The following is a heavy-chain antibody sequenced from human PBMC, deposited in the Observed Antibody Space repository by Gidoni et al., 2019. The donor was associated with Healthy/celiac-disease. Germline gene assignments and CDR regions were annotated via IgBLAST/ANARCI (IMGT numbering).Heavy chain of an antibody. J-gene: IGHJ4*02. V-gene: IGHV3-23*01. CDR3: AKGLWHAYYFDY. CDR2: ISGSGGST. CDR1: GFTFSSYA. Sequence: EVQLLESGGGLVQPGGSLRLSCAASGFTFSSYAMRWVRQAPGKGLEWVSAISGSGGSTYYADSVKGRFTISRDNSKNTLYLQMNSLRAEDTAVYYCAKGLWHAYYFDYWGQGTLVTVSS. D-gene: IGHD5-18*01.